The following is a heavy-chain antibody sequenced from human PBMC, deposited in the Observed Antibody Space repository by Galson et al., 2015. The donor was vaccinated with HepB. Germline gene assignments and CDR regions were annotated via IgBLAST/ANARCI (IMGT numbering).Heavy chain of an antibody. D-gene: IGHD4-17*01. J-gene: IGHJ4*02. V-gene: IGHV3-9*01. CDR2: ISWHSGSI. CDR1: GFTFDDYA. Sequence: SLRLSCAASGFTFDDYAMHWVRHAPGKGLEWVSGISWHSGSIGYADSVKGRFTISRDNAKNSLYLQMNSLRAEDTALYYCAKDISGFYGERERGFDYWGQGTLVTVSS. CDR3: AKDISGFYGERERGFDY.